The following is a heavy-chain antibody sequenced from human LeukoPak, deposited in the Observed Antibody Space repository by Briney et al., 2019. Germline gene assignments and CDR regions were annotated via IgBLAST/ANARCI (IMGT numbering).Heavy chain of an antibody. J-gene: IGHJ4*02. CDR3: AKARGAMATWAIDY. CDR1: GFTFSSYA. D-gene: IGHD5-18*01. Sequence: PTGGSLRLSCAASGFTFSSYAISWVRQAPGKGLGWVSAISSSDGSTYYADAVKGGLTISRDNAKNTLYLQINSLLAEDTAVYYCAKARGAMATWAIDYWGQGTLVTVSS. V-gene: IGHV3-23*01. CDR2: ISSSDGST.